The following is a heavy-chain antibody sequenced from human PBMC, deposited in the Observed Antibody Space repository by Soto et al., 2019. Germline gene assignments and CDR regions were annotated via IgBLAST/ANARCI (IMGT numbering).Heavy chain of an antibody. CDR1: GFPLSSYT. CDR2: VSGSGGST. V-gene: IGHV3-23*01. D-gene: IGHD1-20*01. J-gene: IGHJ4*02. CDR3: AKPPDYNWNDY. Sequence: PGGALRLSCAAPGFPLSSYTMSSVRQAPGKGLEWISAVSGSGGSTYYADSVKGRFTISRDNSKDTLYLQMNNLRAEDTAVYYCAKPPDYNWNDYWGQGTLVTVSS.